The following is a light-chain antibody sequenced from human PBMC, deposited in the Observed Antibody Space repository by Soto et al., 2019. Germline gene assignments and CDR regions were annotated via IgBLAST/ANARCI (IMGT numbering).Light chain of an antibody. CDR2: GAS. Sequence: ESVLTQSPGTLSLSPGERATLSCRASESVSSRYLAWYQQKPGQAPRLLIYGASSRATGLPDRFSGSGSGTDFTLTISRLEPEDSAVYYCQQYGSLPLFTFGPGTKVDIK. J-gene: IGKJ3*01. CDR3: QQYGSLPLFT. V-gene: IGKV3-20*01. CDR1: ESVSSRY.